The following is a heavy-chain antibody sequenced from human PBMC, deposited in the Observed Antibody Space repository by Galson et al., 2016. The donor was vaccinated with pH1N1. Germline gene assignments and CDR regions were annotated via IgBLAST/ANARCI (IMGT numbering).Heavy chain of an antibody. V-gene: IGHV3-23*01. J-gene: IGHJ4*02. Sequence: SLRLSCAVSGFTFRSYAMNWVRQAPGKGPEWVSVISGGGTIHYADSVRVRFTISRDNSNNTVYLQMNSLRAEDTGVYYCAKDKRSGWSVVGGFMDHWGQGTLVTVSS. D-gene: IGHD6-19*01. CDR1: GFTFRSYA. CDR3: AKDKRSGWSVVGGFMDH. CDR2: ISGGGTI.